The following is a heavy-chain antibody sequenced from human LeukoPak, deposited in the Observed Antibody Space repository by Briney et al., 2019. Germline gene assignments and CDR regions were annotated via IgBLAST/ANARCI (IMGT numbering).Heavy chain of an antibody. D-gene: IGHD3-9*01. J-gene: IGHJ3*02. Sequence: HPGGSLRLSCAASGFTFSSHGMNWVRQAPGKGLEWVSGIGGSGGFITYYADSVKGRFTVSRDNSKNTLYLQMNSLRAEDTAVYYCAKGRELRYFDWLLRHAFDIWGQGTMVTVSS. CDR1: GFTFSSHG. CDR3: AKGRELRYFDWLLRHAFDI. CDR2: IGGSGGFIT. V-gene: IGHV3-23*01.